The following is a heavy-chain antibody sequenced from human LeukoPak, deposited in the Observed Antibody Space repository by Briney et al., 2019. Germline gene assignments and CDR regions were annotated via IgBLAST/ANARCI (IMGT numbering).Heavy chain of an antibody. CDR1: GFTFSSYG. CDR3: ARNSAVPGTYFGY. V-gene: IGHV3-30*03. Sequence: GGSLRLSCAASGFTFSSYGLHWVRQAPGKGLQWVAVISYDGSTTYYTDSVKGRFTISRDNSKNTLYLQMNSLRAEDTAVYYCARNSAVPGTYFGYWGQGTLVTVSS. D-gene: IGHD6-19*01. J-gene: IGHJ4*02. CDR2: ISYDGSTT.